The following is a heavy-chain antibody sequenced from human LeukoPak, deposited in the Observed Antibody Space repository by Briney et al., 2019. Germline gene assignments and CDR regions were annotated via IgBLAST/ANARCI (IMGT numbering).Heavy chain of an antibody. CDR2: IYYSGST. J-gene: IGHJ6*03. V-gene: IGHV4-59*01. CDR3: ARGDVSCSSTSCYLYYYYYMDV. D-gene: IGHD2-2*01. Sequence: SETLSLTCTVSGGSISSYYWSWIRQPPGKGLEWIGCIYYSGSTNYNPSLKSRVTISVATSKNQFSLKLSSVTAADTAVYYCARGDVSCSSTSCYLYYYYYMDVWGKGTTVTISS. CDR1: GGSISSYY.